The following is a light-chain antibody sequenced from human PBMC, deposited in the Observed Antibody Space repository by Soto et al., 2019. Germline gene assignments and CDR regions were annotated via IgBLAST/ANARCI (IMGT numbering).Light chain of an antibody. CDR2: AAS. J-gene: IGKJ3*01. CDR1: QGISSY. Sequence: IQMTQSPSSFSASTGDRVTITCRASQGISSYLAWYQQKPGKAPKLLIYAASTLQSGVPSRFSGSGSGTDFTLTVSCLQSEDFATYYCQQYYSYPLTFGPGTKVDIK. CDR3: QQYYSYPLT. V-gene: IGKV1-8*01.